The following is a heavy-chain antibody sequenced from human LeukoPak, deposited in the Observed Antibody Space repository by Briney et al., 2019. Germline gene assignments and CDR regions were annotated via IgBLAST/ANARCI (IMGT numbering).Heavy chain of an antibody. CDR3: ATFPLTYYYYYMDV. J-gene: IGHJ6*03. CDR1: GYTLTELS. Sequence: ASVKVSCKVSGYTLTELSMHWVRQAPGKGLEWMGGFDPEDGETIYAQKFQGRVTMTEDTSTDTAYMELSSLRSEDTAVYYCATFPLTYYYYYMDVWGKGTTVTVSS. V-gene: IGHV1-24*01. CDR2: FDPEDGET.